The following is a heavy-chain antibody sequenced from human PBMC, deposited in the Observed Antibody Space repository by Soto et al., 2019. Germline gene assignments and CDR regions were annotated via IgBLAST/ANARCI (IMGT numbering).Heavy chain of an antibody. V-gene: IGHV4-61*01. J-gene: IGHJ4*02. CDR2: IYYSGST. D-gene: IGHD5-12*01. CDR3: ASGGSGYDYPYYFDY. CDR1: GGSVSSGSYY. Sequence: QSQTLSLTCTVSGGSVSSGSYYWSWIRQPPGKGLEWIGYIYYSGSTNYNPSLKSRVTISVDTSKNQFSLKLSSVTAADTAVYYCASGGSGYDYPYYFDYWGQGTLVTVSS.